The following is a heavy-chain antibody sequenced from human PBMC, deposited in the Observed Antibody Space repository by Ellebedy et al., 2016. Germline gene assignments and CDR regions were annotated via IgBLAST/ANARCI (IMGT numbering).Heavy chain of an antibody. CDR1: NYDFSSYD. V-gene: IGHV1-8*01. J-gene: IGHJ4*01. CDR2: MSPKSGNT. Sequence: ASVKVSCXTSNYDFSSYDINWVRQASGQGLEWMGSMSPKSGNTRFAQRFQGRVTMTSDSSTTTAYMELNSLASADTAVYFCARGQGVLRVWGQGTLITVSS. CDR3: ARGQGVLRV.